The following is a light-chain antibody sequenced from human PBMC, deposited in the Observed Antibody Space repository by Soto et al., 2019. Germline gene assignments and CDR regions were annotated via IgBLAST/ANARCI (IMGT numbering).Light chain of an antibody. CDR3: QQYYSTPIT. CDR2: WAS. J-gene: IGKJ5*01. CDR1: QSVLYSSNNKNY. V-gene: IGKV4-1*01. Sequence: DIMMTQTPDSLAVSLGERATIHCKSSQSVLYSSNNKNYLAWYQQKPGQPPTLLIYWASTRESGVPDRFSGSGSGTDFTLTIGSLQAEDVAVYYCQQYYSTPITFGQGTRLEI.